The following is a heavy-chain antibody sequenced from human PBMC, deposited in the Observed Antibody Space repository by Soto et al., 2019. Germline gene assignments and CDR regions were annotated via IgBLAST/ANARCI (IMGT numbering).Heavy chain of an antibody. V-gene: IGHV1-2*04. CDR3: ASSERGSYYMDV. Sequence: GASVEVSCTASGYTFTGYYMRWVRQAPGQGLEWMGWINPNSGGTNYAQKFQGWVTKTRDTSISTAYMELSRLRSDDTAVYYCASSERGSYYMDVWGKGTTVTVSS. J-gene: IGHJ6*03. CDR2: INPNSGGT. CDR1: GYTFTGYY.